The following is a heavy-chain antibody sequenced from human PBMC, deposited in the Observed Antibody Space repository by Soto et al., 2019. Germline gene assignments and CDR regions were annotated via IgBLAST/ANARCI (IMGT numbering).Heavy chain of an antibody. CDR2: IYPGDSDT. V-gene: IGHV5-51*01. Sequence: GESLKISCKGSGYSFSSYWIGWVRQMPVKGLEWMGIIYPGDSDTRYSPSFQGQVTISADKSISTAYLQWSSLKASDTAMYYCARTVGIAAAGTYYYYMDVWGKGTTVTVSS. D-gene: IGHD6-13*01. J-gene: IGHJ6*03. CDR1: GYSFSSYW. CDR3: ARTVGIAAAGTYYYYMDV.